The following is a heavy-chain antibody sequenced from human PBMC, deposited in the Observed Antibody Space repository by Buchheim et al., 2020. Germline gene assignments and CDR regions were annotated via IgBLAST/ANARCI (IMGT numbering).Heavy chain of an antibody. V-gene: IGHV3-21*01. J-gene: IGHJ1*01. CDR3: ARGGPWILGYDSSGANTVYFQH. D-gene: IGHD3-22*01. CDR2: ISSSSSYI. Sequence: EVQLVESGGGLVKPGGSLRLSCAASGFTFSSYSMNWVRQAPGKGLEWVSSISSSSSYIYYADSVKGRFTISRDNAKNSLYLQMNSLRAEDTAVYYCARGGPWILGYDSSGANTVYFQHWGQGTL. CDR1: GFTFSSYS.